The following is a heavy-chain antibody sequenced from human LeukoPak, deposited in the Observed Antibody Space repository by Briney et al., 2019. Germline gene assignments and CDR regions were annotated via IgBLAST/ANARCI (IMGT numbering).Heavy chain of an antibody. V-gene: IGHV4-61*01. CDR1: GGSVSVGNYY. Sequence: SETLSLTCTVSGGSVSVGNYYWSWIRQPPGKGLEWVGYIYYSGSTDFNPSLKSRITISVGTSKNQFSLKMNSVTAADTAIYYCARVQWLPLDVFNFWGQGTMVTVSS. D-gene: IGHD6-19*01. J-gene: IGHJ3*01. CDR2: IYYSGST. CDR3: ARVQWLPLDVFNF.